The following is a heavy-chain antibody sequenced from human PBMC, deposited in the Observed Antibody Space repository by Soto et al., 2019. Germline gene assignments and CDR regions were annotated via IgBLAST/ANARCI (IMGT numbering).Heavy chain of an antibody. CDR3: ARDKITGLFDY. CDR1: GCSISSGGYS. J-gene: IGHJ4*02. V-gene: IGHV4-39*07. D-gene: IGHD2-8*02. Sequence: SETLSLTCTVSGCSISSGGYSWSWIRQPPGKGLEWIGSIYHSGSTNYNPSLKSRVTISVDTSKNQFSLKLTSVTAADTAVYYCARDKITGLFDYWGQGTPVTVSS. CDR2: IYHSGST.